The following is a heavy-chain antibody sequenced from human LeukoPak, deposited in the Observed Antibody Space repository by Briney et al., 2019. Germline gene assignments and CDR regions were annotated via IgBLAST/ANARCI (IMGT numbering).Heavy chain of an antibody. CDR3: AKFSGSGPSYHFDY. Sequence: GRSLRLSCAASGFTFSSYAMSWVRQAPGKGLEWVSAISGSGGSTYYADSVKGRFTISRDNSKNTLYLQMNSLRAEDTAVYYCAKFSGSGPSYHFDYWGQGTLVTVSS. J-gene: IGHJ4*02. V-gene: IGHV3-23*01. CDR1: GFTFSSYA. CDR2: ISGSGGST. D-gene: IGHD3-10*01.